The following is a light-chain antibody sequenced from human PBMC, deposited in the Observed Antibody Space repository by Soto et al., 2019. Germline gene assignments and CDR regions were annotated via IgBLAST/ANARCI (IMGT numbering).Light chain of an antibody. J-gene: IGKJ4*01. V-gene: IGKV3-11*01. Sequence: EIVLTQSPATLSLSPGERATLSCRASQSVSSYLAWYQQKPGQAPRLLIYDASNRATGIPARFSGSGSGTDFTLTIISLEPEDFAVYYYQQRSNLLTFGGGTKVEIK. CDR1: QSVSSY. CDR2: DAS. CDR3: QQRSNLLT.